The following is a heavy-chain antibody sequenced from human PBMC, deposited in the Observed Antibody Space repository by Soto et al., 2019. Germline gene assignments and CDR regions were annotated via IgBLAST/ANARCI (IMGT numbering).Heavy chain of an antibody. Sequence: QVQLQESGPGLVKPSQTLSLTCTVSGGSISSGDYYWSWIRQPPGKGLEWIGYIYYSGSTYYNPSLKSRVTTPVDTSKNHFSLKLSSVTAADTAVYYCATIKLGSNRLDYWGQGTLVTVSS. CDR1: GGSISSGDYY. V-gene: IGHV4-30-4*01. J-gene: IGHJ4*02. D-gene: IGHD3-10*01. CDR3: ATIKLGSNRLDY. CDR2: IYYSGST.